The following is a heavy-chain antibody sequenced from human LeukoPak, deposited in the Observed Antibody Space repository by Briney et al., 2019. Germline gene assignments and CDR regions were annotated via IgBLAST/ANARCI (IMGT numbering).Heavy chain of an antibody. CDR3: ARGELDYFFDY. D-gene: IGHD3/OR15-3a*01. CDR1: GGSISSSSYY. J-gene: IGHJ4*02. Sequence: KTSETLSLTCTVSGGSISSSSYYWGWIRQPPGKGLEWIGSIYYSGSAYYNPSLKSRVTISVDTSKNQFSLKLSSVTAADTAVYYCARGELDYFFDYWGQGTLVTVSS. CDR2: IYYSGSA. V-gene: IGHV4-39*07.